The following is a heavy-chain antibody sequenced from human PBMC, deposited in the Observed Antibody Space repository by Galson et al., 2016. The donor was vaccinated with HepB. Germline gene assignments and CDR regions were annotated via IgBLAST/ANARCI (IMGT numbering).Heavy chain of an antibody. CDR1: GGSISGYY. D-gene: IGHD5-18*01. V-gene: IGHV4-59*01. J-gene: IGHJ4*02. CDR3: ARGRGYSSH. Sequence: SETLSLTCTVSGGSISGYYWTWIRQSPGLGLEWIGFIYSSGSTYYNPSLKSRVTMSVDPSNNQFSLNLNSVTAADTAVYYCARGRGYSSHWGQGTLVTVSP. CDR2: IYSSGST.